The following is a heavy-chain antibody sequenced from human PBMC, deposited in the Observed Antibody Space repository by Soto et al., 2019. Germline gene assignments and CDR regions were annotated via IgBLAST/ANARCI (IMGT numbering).Heavy chain of an antibody. Sequence: PSETLSLTCAVSGGSMSSFSWSWIRQPPGKGLEFIGSISHSGRSEYNPSLKNRIILSVDVSKNQFSLNLKSMKVADTAVYYCARVAMENYYDMRSGSTSYALDVWGQGTTVTVSS. CDR2: ISHSGRS. J-gene: IGHJ6*02. CDR1: GGSMSSFS. D-gene: IGHD3-3*01. V-gene: IGHV4-59*13. CDR3: ARVAMENYYDMRSGSTSYALDV.